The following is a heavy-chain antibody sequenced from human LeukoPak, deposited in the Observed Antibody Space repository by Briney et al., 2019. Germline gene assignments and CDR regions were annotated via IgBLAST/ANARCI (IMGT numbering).Heavy chain of an antibody. V-gene: IGHV1-69*13. Sequence: ASVKVSCKTSGFTFSAYGIAWVRQAPGQGLEWMGGIIPIFGTANYAQKFQGRVTITADESTSTAYMELSSLRSEDTAVYYCATTSRAYCSGGSCYPNYYYGMDVWGQGTTVTVSS. CDR3: ATTSRAYCSGGSCYPNYYYGMDV. CDR2: IIPIFGTA. CDR1: GFTFSAYG. J-gene: IGHJ6*02. D-gene: IGHD2-15*01.